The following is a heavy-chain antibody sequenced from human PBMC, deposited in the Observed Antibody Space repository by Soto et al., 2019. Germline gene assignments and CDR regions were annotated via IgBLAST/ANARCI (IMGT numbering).Heavy chain of an antibody. J-gene: IGHJ4*02. Sequence: SQTLSLTCTVSGGSISSSGYSWSWIRQPPGKGLEWIGYIYHSGSTYYNPSLKSRVTISVDRSKNQFSLKLSSVTAADTAVYYCAGGQQLVRNYWGQGTLVTVSS. CDR2: IYHSGST. D-gene: IGHD6-13*01. V-gene: IGHV4-30-2*01. CDR3: AGGQQLVRNY. CDR1: GGSISSSGYS.